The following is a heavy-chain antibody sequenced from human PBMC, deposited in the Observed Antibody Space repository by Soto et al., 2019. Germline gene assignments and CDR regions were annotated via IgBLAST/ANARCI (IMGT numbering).Heavy chain of an antibody. V-gene: IGHV3-30-3*01. CDR1: GFSFSVYP. Sequence: QVQLVESGGGVVQPGRSLRLSCAASGFSFSVYPMHWVRQTPGKGLEWVALISFDGTNKYYADSVKGRFTISRDNSRNTLFLQMNSLRADDTSLYYCAMPSGSYYPYWGQGTLVTVSS. CDR3: AMPSGSYYPY. CDR2: ISFDGTNK. J-gene: IGHJ4*02. D-gene: IGHD1-26*01.